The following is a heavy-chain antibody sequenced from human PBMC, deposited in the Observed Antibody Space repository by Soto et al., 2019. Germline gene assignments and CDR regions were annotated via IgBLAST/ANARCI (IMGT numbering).Heavy chain of an antibody. J-gene: IGHJ4*02. CDR3: ARQAAGNRDY. D-gene: IGHD6-13*01. V-gene: IGHV3-74*01. CDR2: INSDGSST. Sequence: EVQLVESGGGLVQPGGSLRLSCAASGFTFSSYWMHWVRQAPGKGLVWVSRINSDGSSTSYADSVTGRFTISRDNAKKTRDLKMNSQGAEDTAVEYCARQAAGNRDYWGRGTLVTVSS. CDR1: GFTFSSYW.